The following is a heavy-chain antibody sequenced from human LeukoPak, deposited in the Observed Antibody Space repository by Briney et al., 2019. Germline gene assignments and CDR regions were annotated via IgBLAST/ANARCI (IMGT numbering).Heavy chain of an antibody. CDR3: ARESGENTPYYFDY. CDR1: GFTFSTYA. J-gene: IGHJ4*02. CDR2: ISYDDGSNK. Sequence: PGRSLRLSCAASGFTFSTYALHWVRQAPGKGLEWVAVISYDDGSNKYYADSVKGRFTISRENSKNTLYLQMNSLRTEDTAVYYCARESGENTPYYFDYWGQGTRVTVSS. V-gene: IGHV3-30*04. D-gene: IGHD2/OR15-2a*01.